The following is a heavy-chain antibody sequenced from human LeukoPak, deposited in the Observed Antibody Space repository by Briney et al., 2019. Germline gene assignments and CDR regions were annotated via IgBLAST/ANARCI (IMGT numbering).Heavy chain of an antibody. J-gene: IGHJ6*02. Sequence: ASVKVSCKASGYTFTGYYMHWVRQAPGQGLEWMGWINPNSGGTNYAQKFQGRVTMTRDTSISTAYMELSRLRSDDTAVYYCARTIMITFGFDYYYGMDVWGQGTTVTVSS. CDR1: GYTFTGYY. V-gene: IGHV1-2*02. CDR2: INPNSGGT. CDR3: ARTIMITFGFDYYYGMDV. D-gene: IGHD3-16*01.